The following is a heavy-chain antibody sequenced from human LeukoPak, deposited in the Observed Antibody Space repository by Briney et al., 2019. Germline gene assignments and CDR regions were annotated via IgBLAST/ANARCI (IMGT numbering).Heavy chain of an antibody. J-gene: IGHJ4*02. D-gene: IGHD1-26*01. CDR2: IGGSGGST. CDR1: GFTFSSYG. CDR3: AKRGGSYYDFEY. V-gene: IGHV3-23*01. Sequence: GGSLRLSCAASGFTFSSYGMSWVRQAPGKGLEWVSGIGGSGGSTYYADSVKGRFTISRDNSKNTLYLQMNSLRAEDTAVYYCAKRGGSYYDFEYRGQGTLVTVSS.